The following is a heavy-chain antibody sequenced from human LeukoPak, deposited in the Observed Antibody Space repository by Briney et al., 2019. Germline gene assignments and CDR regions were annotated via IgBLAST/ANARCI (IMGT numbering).Heavy chain of an antibody. V-gene: IGHV4-34*01. Sequence: SETLSLTCAVYGGSFSGYYWSWIRQPPGKGLEWIGEINHSGSTNYNPSLKSRVTISVDTSKNQFSLKLSSVTAADTAVYYCARGGGVRYSYGIPLGYWGQGTLVTVSS. CDR2: INHSGST. D-gene: IGHD5-18*01. CDR3: ARGGGVRYSYGIPLGY. J-gene: IGHJ4*02. CDR1: GGSFSGYY.